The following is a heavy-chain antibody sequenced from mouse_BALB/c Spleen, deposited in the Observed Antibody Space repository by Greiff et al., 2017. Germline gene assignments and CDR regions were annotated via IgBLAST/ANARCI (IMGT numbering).Heavy chain of an antibody. CDR3: AVYYYGSSRDFFAY. CDR1: GFNIKDTY. J-gene: IGHJ3*01. V-gene: IGHV14-3*02. D-gene: IGHD1-1*01. CDR2: IDPANGNT. Sequence: EVRLQQSGAELVKPGASVKLSCTASGFNIKDTYMHWVKQRPEQGLEWIGRIDPANGNTKYDPKFQGKATITADTSSNTAYLQLSSLTSEDTAVYYCAVYYYGSSRDFFAYWGQGTLVTVSA.